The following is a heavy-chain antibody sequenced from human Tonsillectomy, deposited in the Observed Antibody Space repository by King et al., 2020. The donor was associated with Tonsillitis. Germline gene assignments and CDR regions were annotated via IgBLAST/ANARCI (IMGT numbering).Heavy chain of an antibody. J-gene: IGHJ5*02. V-gene: IGHV4-61*02. CDR3: ARESSYDLGSGYPNWFDP. Sequence: VQLQESGPGLVQPSQTLSLTCNVSGVSISSGSYYWSWIRQPAGKGLEWIGRIYTSGSTHYNPSLKSRVTMSVPTSKNQFSPKLRSVTAADTSVYYCARESSYDLGSGYPNWFDPWGQGTRVTVPS. CDR2: IYTSGST. D-gene: IGHD3-3*01. CDR1: GVSISSGSYY.